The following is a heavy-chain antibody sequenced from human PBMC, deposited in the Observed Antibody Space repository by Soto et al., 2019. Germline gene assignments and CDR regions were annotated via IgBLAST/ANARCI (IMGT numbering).Heavy chain of an antibody. Sequence: GGSLRLSCAASGFIFSDFAMSWVRQAPGKGLEWVSAISGSVGSTYYADSVKGRFTISRDNSNNTLYLQMNSLRAEDTGVYYCAKDRTIASRNYDYWGQEIQVTVSS. V-gene: IGHV3-23*01. D-gene: IGHD6-6*01. CDR2: ISGSVGST. CDR3: AKDRTIASRNYDY. CDR1: GFIFSDFA. J-gene: IGHJ4*02.